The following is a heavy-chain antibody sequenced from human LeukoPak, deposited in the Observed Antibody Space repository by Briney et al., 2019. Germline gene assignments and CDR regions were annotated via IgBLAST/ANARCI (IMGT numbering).Heavy chain of an antibody. CDR1: GYSFTDYY. CDR3: ARADFIDAGPYFIGP. D-gene: IGHD3-3*01. J-gene: IGHJ5*02. V-gene: IGHV1-2*02. Sequence: ASVKVSCKTSGYSFTDYYIHWVRQAPGQGLEWMGWINTKSGSTSSARKFQGRVTMTRDPSITTVYMDMAWLTSDDTAIYFCARADFIDAGPYFIGPWGQGTLVTVSS. CDR2: INTKSGST.